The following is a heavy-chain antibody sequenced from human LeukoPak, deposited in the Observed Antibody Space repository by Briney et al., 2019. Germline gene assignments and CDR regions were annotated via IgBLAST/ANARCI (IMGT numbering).Heavy chain of an antibody. J-gene: IGHJ4*02. CDR1: GGSVSSYY. V-gene: IGHV4-4*07. CDR2: IYTSGST. D-gene: IGHD6-13*01. CDR3: ARESTAAVTARYLDS. Sequence: SQTLSLTCTVSGGSVSSYYWTWVRQPAGKGLEWIGRIYTSGSTNYSPSLKSRVTMSVDTSKNEFSLKLNSVTAADTAVYYCARESTAAVTARYLDSWGQGTLVTVS.